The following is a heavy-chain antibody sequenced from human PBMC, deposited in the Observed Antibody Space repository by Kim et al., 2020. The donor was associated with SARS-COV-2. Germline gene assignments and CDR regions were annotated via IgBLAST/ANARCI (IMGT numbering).Heavy chain of an antibody. D-gene: IGHD3-3*01. J-gene: IGHJ4*02. V-gene: IGHV3-23*01. Sequence: DSVKGRFTISRDNSKNTLYLQMNSLRAEDTAVYYCAKLPPDFWSGYLFDYWGQGTLVTVSS. CDR3: AKLPPDFWSGYLFDY.